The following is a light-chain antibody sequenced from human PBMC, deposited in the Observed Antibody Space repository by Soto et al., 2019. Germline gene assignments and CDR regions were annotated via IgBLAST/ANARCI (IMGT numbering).Light chain of an antibody. J-gene: IGKJ1*01. Sequence: IVMTQSPATLSVSPGQRATLSCRASQSVSTNLAWYQQKPCQAPRLLIYGASTRATGIPARFSGSGSGTEFTLAISGLQSDDFAVYYCQQYRNWPPWTFGQVTRVDFK. CDR1: QSVSTN. CDR3: QQYRNWPPWT. CDR2: GAS. V-gene: IGKV3D-15*01.